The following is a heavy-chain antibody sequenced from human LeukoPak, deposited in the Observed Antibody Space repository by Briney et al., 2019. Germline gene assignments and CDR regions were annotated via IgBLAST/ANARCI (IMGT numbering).Heavy chain of an antibody. V-gene: IGHV1-69*05. J-gene: IGHJ6*03. CDR3: AREERGYYYMDV. CDR1: GGTFSIYA. CDR2: IIPIFGTA. Sequence: SVKVSCKASGGTFSIYAISWVRQAPGQGLEWMGWIIPIFGTANYAQKFQGRVTISTDESTSTAYMELSSLRSEDTAVYYCAREERGYYYMDVWGKGTTVTVSS.